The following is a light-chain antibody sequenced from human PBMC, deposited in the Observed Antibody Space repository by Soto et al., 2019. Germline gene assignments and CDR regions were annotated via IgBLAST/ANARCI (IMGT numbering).Light chain of an antibody. CDR3: SSYAGSTVV. V-gene: IGLV2-8*01. Sequence: HSALTQPPSAPGSPGQSVTISCTGTSRDVGGYNYVSWYQQHPGKAPKLMIYEVSKRPSGVPDRFSGSKSGNTASLTGSGLQAEDEADYYCSSYAGSTVVFGGGTKLTVL. CDR1: SRDVGGYNY. J-gene: IGLJ2*01. CDR2: EVS.